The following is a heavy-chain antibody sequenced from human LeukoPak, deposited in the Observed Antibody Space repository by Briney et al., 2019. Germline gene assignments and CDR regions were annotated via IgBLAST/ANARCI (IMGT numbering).Heavy chain of an antibody. V-gene: IGHV4-34*08. Sequence: GSLRLSCAASGFTFSSYSMNWVRQTPGKGLEWIGEIHHSGSTNYNPSLKSRVTISVDTSKNQFSLKLNSLTAADTAVYYCATFRWGVGFEYWGQGTLATVSS. J-gene: IGHJ4*02. CDR3: ATFRWGVGFEY. CDR2: IHHSGST. CDR1: GFTFSSYS. D-gene: IGHD3-16*01.